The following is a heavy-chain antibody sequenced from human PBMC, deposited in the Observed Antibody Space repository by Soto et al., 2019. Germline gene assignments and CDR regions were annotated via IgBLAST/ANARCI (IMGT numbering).Heavy chain of an antibody. CDR2: IKQDGSER. J-gene: IGHJ3*02. D-gene: IGHD3-9*01. CDR1: GFTFSSYW. V-gene: IGHV3-7*01. Sequence: GGSLRLSCAASGFTFSSYWMSWVRQAPGKGLEWVANIKQDGSERYYVDSVKGRFTISRDNAKNSLYLQMNSLRAEDTAVYYCARVPRTGTWAFDIWGQGTMVTVSS. CDR3: ARVPRTGTWAFDI.